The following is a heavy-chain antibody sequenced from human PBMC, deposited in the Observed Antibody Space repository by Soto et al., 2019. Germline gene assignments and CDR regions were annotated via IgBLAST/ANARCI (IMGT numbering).Heavy chain of an antibody. J-gene: IGHJ4*02. D-gene: IGHD6-19*01. CDR2: ISAYNGNT. Sequence: QVQLVQSGAEVKKPGASVKVSCKASGYTFTSYGISWVRQAPGQGLEWMGWISAYNGNTNYAQKLQGRVTMTSDTSTRTACMELRSLRSDATAGYYCALYSSGWALDYWGQGTLVTVSS. CDR3: ALYSSGWALDY. CDR1: GYTFTSYG. V-gene: IGHV1-18*01.